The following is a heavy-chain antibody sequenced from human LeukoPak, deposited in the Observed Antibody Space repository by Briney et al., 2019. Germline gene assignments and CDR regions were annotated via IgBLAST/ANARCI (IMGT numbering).Heavy chain of an antibody. J-gene: IGHJ4*02. CDR2: INPSSGDT. CDR3: ARAGHDSSGYSFRLDY. V-gene: IGHV1-2*02. CDR1: GYTFAGHH. Sequence: ASVKVSCKTSGYTFAGHHIHWVRQAPGQGLEWMGWINPSSGDTKYAQNFQDRVTMSRDTSISTAYMDLSRLSSDDTAIYYCARAGHDSSGYSFRLDYWGQGTLVTVSS. D-gene: IGHD3-22*01.